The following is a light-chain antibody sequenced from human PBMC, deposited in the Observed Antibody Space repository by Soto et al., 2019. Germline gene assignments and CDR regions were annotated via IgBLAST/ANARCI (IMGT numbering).Light chain of an antibody. CDR1: QGLSSD. V-gene: IGKV1-9*01. CDR2: AAT. CDR3: QQLNSYPIT. Sequence: DIQLTQSPSFLSASVGDRVTITCRASQGLSSDLAGYQQKPGKAPKLLNYAATTLQSGVPSRFSGSGSGTEFTLTISSLHPEDFATYYCQQLNSYPITFGQGTRLEIK. J-gene: IGKJ5*01.